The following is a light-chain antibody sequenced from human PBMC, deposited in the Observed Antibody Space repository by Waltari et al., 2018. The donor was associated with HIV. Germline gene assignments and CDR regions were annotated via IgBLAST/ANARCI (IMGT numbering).Light chain of an antibody. J-gene: IGKJ1*01. V-gene: IGKV4-1*01. Sequence: DIVLTQSPDSLAVSLCERATINCKSSHSVSYNSNNKSYLAWFQQKAGQPPKLLIFWASTRESGVPDRFSGSGSGTDFALTISGLQAEDVAVYYCQQYYSTPRTFGQGTKVEIK. CDR3: QQYYSTPRT. CDR2: WAS. CDR1: HSVSYNSNNKSY.